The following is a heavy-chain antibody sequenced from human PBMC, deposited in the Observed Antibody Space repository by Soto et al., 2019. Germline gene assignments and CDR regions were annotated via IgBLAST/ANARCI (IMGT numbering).Heavy chain of an antibody. J-gene: IGHJ5*02. CDR3: AREVQRTTPGYSSSWSRFDP. Sequence: SETLSLTCTVSGGSISSGGYYWSWIRQHPGKGLEWIGYIYYSGSTYYNPSLKSRVTISVDTSKNQFSLKLSYVTAADTAVYYCAREVQRTTPGYSSSWSRFDPWGQGTLVTVSS. CDR2: IYYSGST. D-gene: IGHD6-13*01. CDR1: GGSISSGGYY. V-gene: IGHV4-31*03.